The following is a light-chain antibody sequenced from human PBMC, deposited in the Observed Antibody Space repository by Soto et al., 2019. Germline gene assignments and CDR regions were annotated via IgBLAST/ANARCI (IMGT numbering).Light chain of an antibody. CDR2: SAS. V-gene: IGKV3-15*01. CDR3: QQYNNWPWK. CDR1: QSVSNN. J-gene: IGKJ1*01. Sequence: IVTTHSPATLSVSPWERATLSFRASQSVSNNLAWYQQRPGQAPRLLIYSASRGATGFPARFSGSGSGTDFTLTISSLQSEDFAVYYCQQYNNWPWKFGQGTKVDNK.